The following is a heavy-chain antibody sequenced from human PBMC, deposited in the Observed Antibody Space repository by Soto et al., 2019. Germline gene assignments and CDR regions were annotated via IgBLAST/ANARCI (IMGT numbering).Heavy chain of an antibody. CDR1: GFTFTTYW. CDR2: IRQDGGAQ. J-gene: IGHJ5*02. CDR3: VTAGHGSGSYLGSS. D-gene: IGHD3-10*01. V-gene: IGHV3-7*03. Sequence: GSLRLSCVASGFTFTTYWMSWVRQAPGKGLEWVANIRQDGGAQYYVDSVKGRFTISRDNAKNSVYLQMDSLRVEDTAVYYCVTAGHGSGSYLGSSWGQGILVTVSS.